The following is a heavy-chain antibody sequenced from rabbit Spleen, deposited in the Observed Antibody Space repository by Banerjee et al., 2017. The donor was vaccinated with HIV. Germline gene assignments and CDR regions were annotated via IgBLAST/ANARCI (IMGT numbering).Heavy chain of an antibody. Sequence: LEESGGDLVKPGASLTLTCKASGFDFSSYGVRWVRQAPGKGLEWIGYIDPVFGITYYATWVNGRFSISSHNAQNTLFLQLNSLTAADTATYFCARDTASSFSSYGMDLWGPSTLVTVS. J-gene: IGHJ6*01. CDR3: ARDTASSFSSYGMDL. CDR1: GFDFSSYG. CDR2: IDPVFGIT. V-gene: IGHV1S47*01. D-gene: IGHD8-1*01.